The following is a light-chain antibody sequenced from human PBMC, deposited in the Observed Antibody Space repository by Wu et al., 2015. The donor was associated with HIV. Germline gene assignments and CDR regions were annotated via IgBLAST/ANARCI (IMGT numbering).Light chain of an antibody. CDR2: GAS. V-gene: IGKV3-20*01. CDR1: QSVRSNY. Sequence: EIVLTQSPGTLYLSPGERATLSCRASQSVRSNYLAWYQQKPGQAPRLLIHGASSRAAGIPDRFSGGGSGTDFTLTITRVEPEDVAVYYCQQYSSSPRTFGQGTRVELK. CDR3: QQYSSSPRT. J-gene: IGKJ1*01.